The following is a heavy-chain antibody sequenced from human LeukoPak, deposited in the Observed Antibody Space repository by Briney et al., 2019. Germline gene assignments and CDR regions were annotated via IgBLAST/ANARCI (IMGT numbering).Heavy chain of an antibody. Sequence: ASVKVSCKASGYSFTSYGLSWVRQAPGQGLEWMGWISAYNGNTKYAQRLQGRVTLTTDTSTSTAYVELRSLRSDDTAVYYCARDVTVADTWGQGTLVTVSS. CDR3: ARDVTVADT. V-gene: IGHV1-18*01. J-gene: IGHJ4*02. CDR2: ISAYNGNT. CDR1: GYSFTSYG. D-gene: IGHD6-19*01.